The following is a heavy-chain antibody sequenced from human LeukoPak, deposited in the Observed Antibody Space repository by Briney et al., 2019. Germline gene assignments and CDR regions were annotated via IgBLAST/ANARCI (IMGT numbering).Heavy chain of an antibody. CDR1: GYSISSGYY. D-gene: IGHD2-15*01. Sequence: SETLSLTCTVSGYSISSGYYWGWIRQPPGKGLEWIGSIYHSGSTYYNPSLKSRVTISVDTSKNQFPLKLSSVTAADTAVYYCARGGFCSGGSCYPYFDNWGQGTLVTVSS. CDR3: ARGGFCSGGSCYPYFDN. J-gene: IGHJ4*02. V-gene: IGHV4-38-2*02. CDR2: IYHSGST.